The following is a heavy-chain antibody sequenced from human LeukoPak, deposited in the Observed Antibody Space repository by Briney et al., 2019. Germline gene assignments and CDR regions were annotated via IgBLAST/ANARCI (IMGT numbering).Heavy chain of an antibody. CDR3: ARELISSTSLDY. J-gene: IGHJ4*02. CDR2: ISSSSGYI. Sequence: GSLRLSCAASGFTFSSYSMNWVRQSPGKGLEWVSSISSSSGYIYYADSVKGRFTISRDNAKNSLYLQMNSLRAEDTAVYYCARELISSTSLDYWGQGTLVTVSS. D-gene: IGHD2-15*01. V-gene: IGHV3-21*01. CDR1: GFTFSSYS.